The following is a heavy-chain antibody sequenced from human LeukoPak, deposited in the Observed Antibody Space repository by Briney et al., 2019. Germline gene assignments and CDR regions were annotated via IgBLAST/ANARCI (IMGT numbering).Heavy chain of an antibody. V-gene: IGHV4-4*07. D-gene: IGHD3-10*01. J-gene: IGHJ4*02. CDR1: GGSISSYY. CDR2: IYTSGST. CDR3: AREKDYVLLWSGESSYFDY. Sequence: SETLSLTCTVSGGSISSYYWSWIRQPAGKGLEWIGRIYTSGSTNYNPSLKSRVTMSVDTSKNQFSLKLSSVTAADTAVYYCAREKDYVLLWSGESSYFDYWGQGTLVTVSS.